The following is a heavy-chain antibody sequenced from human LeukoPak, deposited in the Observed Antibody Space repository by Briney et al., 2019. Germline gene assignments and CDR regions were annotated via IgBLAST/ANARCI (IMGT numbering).Heavy chain of an antibody. CDR2: IYHSGST. J-gene: IGHJ3*02. CDR3: ARDQGDYDFWSGFVEDAFDI. D-gene: IGHD3-3*01. Sequence: SETLSLTCTVSGGSISSYYWSWIRQPPGKGLEWIGYIYHSGSTYYNPSLKSRVTISVDRSKNQFSLKLSSVTAADTAVYYCARDQGDYDFWSGFVEDAFDIWGQGTMVTVSS. V-gene: IGHV4-59*12. CDR1: GGSISSYY.